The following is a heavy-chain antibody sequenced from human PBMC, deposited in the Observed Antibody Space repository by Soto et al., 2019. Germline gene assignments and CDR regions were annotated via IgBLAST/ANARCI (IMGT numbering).Heavy chain of an antibody. D-gene: IGHD3-3*01. V-gene: IGHV1-18*01. CDR1: GYTFTSYG. CDR3: AKNARQTLDQFLHS. CDR2: ISAYNGNT. Sequence: ASVKVSCKASGYTFTSYGISWVRQAPGQGLEWMGWISAYNGNTNYAQKLQGRVTMTTDTSTSTAYMELRSLRSDDTAVYYCAKNARQTLDQFLHSWGKGPLVTVS. J-gene: IGHJ4*02.